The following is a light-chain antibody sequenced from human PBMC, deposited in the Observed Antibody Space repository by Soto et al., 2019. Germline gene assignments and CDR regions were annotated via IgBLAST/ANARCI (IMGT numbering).Light chain of an antibody. Sequence: IHMTHSPSSLSSSLCDRFTITGRASQSISSYLNWYQQKPGKAPKLLIYAASSLQSGVPSRFSGSGSGTDFTLTISSLQPEDFATYYCQQSYSTPWTFGQGTKVDIK. J-gene: IGKJ1*01. V-gene: IGKV1-39*01. CDR3: QQSYSTPWT. CDR2: AAS. CDR1: QSISSY.